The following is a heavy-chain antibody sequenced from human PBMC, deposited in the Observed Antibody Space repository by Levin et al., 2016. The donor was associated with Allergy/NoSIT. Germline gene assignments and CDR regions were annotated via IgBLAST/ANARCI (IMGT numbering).Heavy chain of an antibody. V-gene: IGHV5-10-1*01. J-gene: IGHJ6*04. CDR3: ARLFPVSSTSLNPRDV. Sequence: KVSCKGSGYSFTSYWISWVRQMPGKGLEWMGRIDPSDSYTNYSPSFQGHVTISADKSISTAYLQWSSLKASDTAMYYCARLFPVSSTSLNPRDVWGKGTTVTVSS. CDR2: IDPSDSYT. CDR1: GYSFTSYW. D-gene: IGHD2-2*01.